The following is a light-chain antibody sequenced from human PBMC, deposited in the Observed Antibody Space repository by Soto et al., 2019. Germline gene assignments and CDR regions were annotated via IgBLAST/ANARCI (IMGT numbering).Light chain of an antibody. V-gene: IGLV1-40*01. Sequence: QSVLMQPPSVSAAPGQRVTISCTGTSSNIGSGYDVHWYQHLPGTAPKLLIYGNTIRPSGVPDRFSGSKSGTSASLAITGLQAEDEADYYCGSWDSSLSAYVFGTGTKVTVL. CDR2: GNT. CDR3: GSWDSSLSAYV. J-gene: IGLJ1*01. CDR1: SSNIGSGYD.